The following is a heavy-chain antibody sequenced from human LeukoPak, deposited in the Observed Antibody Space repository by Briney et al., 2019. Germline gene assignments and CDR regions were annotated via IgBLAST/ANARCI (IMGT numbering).Heavy chain of an antibody. CDR2: INPSGGST. Sequence: ASVKVSCKASGYTFTSYYMHWVRQAPGQGLEWMGIINPSGGSTSYAQKFQGRVTMTRDMSTSTVYMELSSLRSEDPAVYYCARDPIAAAGTWGWGQGTLVTVSS. D-gene: IGHD6-13*01. CDR3: ARDPIAAAGTWG. J-gene: IGHJ4*02. CDR1: GYTFTSYY. V-gene: IGHV1-46*01.